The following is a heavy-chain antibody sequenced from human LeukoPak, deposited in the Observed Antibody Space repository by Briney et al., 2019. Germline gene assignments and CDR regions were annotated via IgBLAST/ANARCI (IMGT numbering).Heavy chain of an antibody. J-gene: IGHJ4*02. CDR3: ARGATPDY. CDR2: IFRNGNT. Sequence: GGSLRLSCAASGFTVSSNYMSWVRQAPGKGLEWVSVIFRNGNTYYADSVKGRVTISRDNSKNTVYLQMNSLRDEDTAVYYCARGATPDYWGQGTLVTVSS. CDR1: GFTVSSNY. V-gene: IGHV3-53*01.